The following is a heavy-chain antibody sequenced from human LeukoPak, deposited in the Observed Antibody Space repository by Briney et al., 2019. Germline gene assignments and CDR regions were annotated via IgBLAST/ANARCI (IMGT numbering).Heavy chain of an antibody. D-gene: IGHD6-6*01. CDR1: GYSFATYW. CDR2: IYPGDSDT. CDR3: ARQPLYRTSSCDY. Sequence: GESLKISCKGSGYSFATYWIGWVRQVPGKGLEWMGIIYPGDSDTKYSPSFQGQVTISADKSIGTAYLHWSSLKASDTATYYCARQPLYRTSSCDYWGQGTLVTVSS. J-gene: IGHJ4*02. V-gene: IGHV5-51*01.